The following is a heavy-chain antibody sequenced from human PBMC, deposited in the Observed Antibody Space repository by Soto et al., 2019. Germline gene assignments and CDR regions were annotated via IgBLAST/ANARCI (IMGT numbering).Heavy chain of an antibody. D-gene: IGHD3-22*01. CDR1: GFTFSSYS. V-gene: IGHV3-21*01. CDR2: ISSSSSYI. Sequence: VQLVESGGGLVKPGGSLRLSCAASGFTFSSYSMNWVRQAPGKGLEWVSSISSSSSYIYYADSVKGRFTISRDNAKNSLYLQMNSLRAEDTAVYYCAREARSGYYFEYYYYGMDVWGQGTTVTVSS. CDR3: AREARSGYYFEYYYYGMDV. J-gene: IGHJ6*02.